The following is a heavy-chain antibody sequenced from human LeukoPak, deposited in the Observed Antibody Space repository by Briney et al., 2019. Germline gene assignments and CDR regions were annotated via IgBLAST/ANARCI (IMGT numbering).Heavy chain of an antibody. CDR2: IYYSGST. J-gene: IGHJ4*02. CDR1: GGSISSYY. Sequence: SETLSLTCTVSGGSISSYYWSWIRQPPGKGLEWIGSIYYSGSTYYNPSLKSRVTISVDTSKNQFSLKLSSVAAADTAVYYCARDHYYDSSGYSSWGQGTLVTVSS. V-gene: IGHV4-59*12. CDR3: ARDHYYDSSGYSS. D-gene: IGHD3-22*01.